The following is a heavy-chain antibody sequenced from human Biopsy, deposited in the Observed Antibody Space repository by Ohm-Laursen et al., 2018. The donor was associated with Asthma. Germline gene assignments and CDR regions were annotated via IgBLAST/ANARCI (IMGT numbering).Heavy chain of an antibody. CDR3: ARGQKSAGDRWFDP. CDR2: INPNSGGT. J-gene: IGHJ5*02. CDR1: GYTFIGCP. V-gene: IGHV1-2*06. Sequence: SVKVSCKASGYTFIGCPIHWMRQAPGQGLEWMGRINPNSGGTNYAQKFRGRVTMTRDTSISTAYMEVSRLRSDDTAVYYCARGQKSAGDRWFDPWGQGTLVTVSS. D-gene: IGHD6-13*01.